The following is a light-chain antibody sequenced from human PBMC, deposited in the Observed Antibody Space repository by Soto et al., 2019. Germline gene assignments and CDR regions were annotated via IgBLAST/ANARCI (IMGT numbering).Light chain of an antibody. Sequence: QSVLTQPPSASGSPGQSVTISCTGTSSDVGGYNDVSWYQQHPGKAPKLMIYEVSKRPSGVPDRFSGSTSGNTASLTVSGLQAEDEDDYYCSSYAGSNNLVFGGGTKLTVL. CDR2: EVS. J-gene: IGLJ2*01. CDR3: SSYAGSNNLV. CDR1: SSDVGGYND. V-gene: IGLV2-8*01.